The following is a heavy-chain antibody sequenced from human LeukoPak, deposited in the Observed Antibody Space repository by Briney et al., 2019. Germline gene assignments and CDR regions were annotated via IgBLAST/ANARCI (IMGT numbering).Heavy chain of an antibody. CDR2: INHSGST. CDR3: ARLKTVVTPYYYYGMDV. V-gene: IGHV4-34*01. J-gene: IGHJ6*02. Sequence: SETLSLTCAVSGGSFSGYYWNWIRQPPEKGLEWIGEINHSGSTNYNPSLKSRVTISVDTSKNQFSLKLNSVTAAGTAVYYCARLKTVVTPYYYYGMDVWGQGTTVTVSS. CDR1: GGSFSGYY. D-gene: IGHD4-23*01.